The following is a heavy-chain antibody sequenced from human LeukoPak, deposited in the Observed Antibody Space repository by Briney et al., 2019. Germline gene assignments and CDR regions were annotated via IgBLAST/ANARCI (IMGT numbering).Heavy chain of an antibody. CDR3: ASELPYSSGWTTEYYYGMDV. D-gene: IGHD6-19*01. J-gene: IGHJ6*02. V-gene: IGHV1-2*02. Sequence: GASVKVSCKASGYTFTGYYMHWVRQAPGQGLEWMGWINPNSGGTNYAQKFQGRVTMTRDTSISTAYMELSRLRSDDTAVYYCASELPYSSGWTTEYYYGMDVWGQGTTVTVSS. CDR1: GYTFTGYY. CDR2: INPNSGGT.